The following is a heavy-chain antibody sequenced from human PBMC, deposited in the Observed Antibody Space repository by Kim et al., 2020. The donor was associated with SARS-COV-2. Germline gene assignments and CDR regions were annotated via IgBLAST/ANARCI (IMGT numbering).Heavy chain of an antibody. J-gene: IGHJ4*02. CDR1: GGSISSSSYY. V-gene: IGHV4-39*01. CDR2: IYYTGST. D-gene: IGHD3-22*01. CDR3: ARHRRYYDSSGYEYYFDY. Sequence: SETLSLTCTVSGGSISSSSYYWGWIRQPPGKGLEWIGSIYYTGSTYYNPSLKSRVTISVDTSKNQFSLKLSSVTAADTAVYYCARHRRYYDSSGYEYYFDYWGQGTLVTVSS.